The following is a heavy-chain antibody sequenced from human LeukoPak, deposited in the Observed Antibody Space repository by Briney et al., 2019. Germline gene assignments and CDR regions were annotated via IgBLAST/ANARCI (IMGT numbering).Heavy chain of an antibody. CDR2: ISGSGGST. CDR3: AKVLSGSYYPWDY. D-gene: IGHD1-26*01. CDR1: GFTFSSYG. J-gene: IGHJ4*02. V-gene: IGHV3-23*01. Sequence: GGSLRLSCAASGFTFSSYGLSWVRQAPGKGLEWVSGISGSGGSTYYADSVKGRFTISGDNSKNTLYLQMNSLRAEDTAVYYCAKVLSGSYYPWDYWGQGTLVTVSS.